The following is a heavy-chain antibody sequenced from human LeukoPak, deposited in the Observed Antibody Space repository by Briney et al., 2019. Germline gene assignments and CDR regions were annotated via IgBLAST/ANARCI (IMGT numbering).Heavy chain of an antibody. J-gene: IGHJ6*03. CDR2: IKANGREN. V-gene: IGHV3-7*01. CDR1: GFTLSSYW. CDR3: ARVNYYDSSGYYYSSYYYYYYMDV. D-gene: IGHD3-22*01. Sequence: ARSLRLSCAASGFTLSSYWMSWVRQAPGKGLEWVANIKANGRENYYVDSVKGRFTISRDNAKNSLYLQMNSLRAEDTAVYYCARVNYYDSSGYYYSSYYYYYYMDVWGKGTTVTVSS.